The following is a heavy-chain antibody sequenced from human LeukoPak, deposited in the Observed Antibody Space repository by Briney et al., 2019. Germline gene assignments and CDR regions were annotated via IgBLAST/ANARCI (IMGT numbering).Heavy chain of an antibody. V-gene: IGHV1-69*04. CDR3: ARDSGGSSVTFDY. CDR2: IIPILGIA. Sequence: SVKVSCKASGGTFSSYAISWVRQAPGQGLEWMGRIIPILGIANYAQKFQGRVTITADKSTSTAYMELSSLRSKDTAVYYCARDSGGSSVTFDYWGQGTLVTVSS. J-gene: IGHJ4*02. D-gene: IGHD2-15*01. CDR1: GGTFSSYA.